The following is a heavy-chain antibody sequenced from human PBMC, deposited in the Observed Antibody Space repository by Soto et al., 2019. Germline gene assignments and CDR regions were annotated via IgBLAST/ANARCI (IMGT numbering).Heavy chain of an antibody. CDR2: IYYSGST. J-gene: IGHJ3*02. CDR1: GGSISSSSYY. CDR3: ARLGAMDIWGSYRQDAFDI. Sequence: SETLSLTCTVSGGSISSSSYYWGWIRQPPGKGLEWIGSIYYSGSTYYNPSLKSRVTISVDTSKNQFSLKLSSVTAADTAVYYCARLGAMDIWGSYRQDAFDIWGQGTMVTVSS. D-gene: IGHD3-16*02. V-gene: IGHV4-39*01.